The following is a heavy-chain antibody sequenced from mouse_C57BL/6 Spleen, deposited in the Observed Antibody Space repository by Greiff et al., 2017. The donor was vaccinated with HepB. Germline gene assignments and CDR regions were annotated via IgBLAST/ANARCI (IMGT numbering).Heavy chain of an antibody. CDR3: ARDPNWD. D-gene: IGHD4-1*02. Sequence: EVKVEESGGGLVKPGGSLKLSCAASGFTFSSYAMSWVRQTPEKRLEWVATISDGGSYTYYPDNVKGRFTISRDNAKNNLYLQMSHLKSEDTAMYYCARDPNWDGGQGTLVTVSA. CDR2: ISDGGSYT. CDR1: GFTFSSYA. V-gene: IGHV5-4*01. J-gene: IGHJ3*01.